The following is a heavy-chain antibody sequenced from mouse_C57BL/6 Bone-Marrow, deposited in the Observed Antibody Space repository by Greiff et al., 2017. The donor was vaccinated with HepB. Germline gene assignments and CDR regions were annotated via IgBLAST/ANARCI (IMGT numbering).Heavy chain of an antibody. CDR3: ARDHYYGSSFGV. CDR1: GYSITSGYY. V-gene: IGHV3-6*01. D-gene: IGHD1-1*01. J-gene: IGHJ1*03. Sequence: EVQLQQSGPGLVKPSQSLSLTCSVTGYSITSGYYWNWIRQFPGNKLEWMGYISYDGSNNYNPSLKNRISITRDTSKNQFFLKLNSVTTEDTATYYCARDHYYGSSFGVWGTGTTVTVSS. CDR2: ISYDGSN.